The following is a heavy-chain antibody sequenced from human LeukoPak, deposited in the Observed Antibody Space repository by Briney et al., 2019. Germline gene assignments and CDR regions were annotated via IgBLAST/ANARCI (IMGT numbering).Heavy chain of an antibody. CDR2: INSDGSST. V-gene: IGHV3-74*01. D-gene: IGHD3-10*01. Sequence: GGSLRLSCAASGFIFSSYWMHWVRQAPGKGLVWVSRINSDGSSTRYADSVRGRFTVSRDNAKNTLYLQMSSLRAEDTAVYYCARASLIRGVTSDSWGQGTLVTVSS. J-gene: IGHJ4*02. CDR3: ARASLIRGVTSDS. CDR1: GFIFSSYW.